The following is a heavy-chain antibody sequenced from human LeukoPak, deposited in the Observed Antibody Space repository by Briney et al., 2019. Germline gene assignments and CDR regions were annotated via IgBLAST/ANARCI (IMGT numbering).Heavy chain of an antibody. D-gene: IGHD4-17*01. CDR1: GYSISSGYY. V-gene: IGHV4-38-2*02. CDR3: ARATRYYYYMDV. Sequence: SETLSLTCTVSGYSISSGYYWGWIRQPPGKGLEWIGSIYHSGSTYYNPSLKSRVTISVDTSKNQFSLKLSSVTAADTAVYYCARATRYYYYMDVWGKGTTVTVSS. CDR2: IYHSGST. J-gene: IGHJ6*03.